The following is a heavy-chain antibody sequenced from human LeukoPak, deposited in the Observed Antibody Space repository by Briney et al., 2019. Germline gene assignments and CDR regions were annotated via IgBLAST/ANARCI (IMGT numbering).Heavy chain of an antibody. J-gene: IGHJ4*02. V-gene: IGHV3-21*04. CDR3: AAWGYCSSTSCYDGLDY. D-gene: IGHD2-2*01. CDR2: ISSSSSYI. Sequence: GGSLRLSCAASGFTFSSYSMNWVRQAPGKGLEWVSSISSSSSYIYYADSVKGRFTISRDNSKNTLYLQMNSLRDEDTAVYYCAAWGYCSSTSCYDGLDYWGQGTLVTVSS. CDR1: GFTFSSYS.